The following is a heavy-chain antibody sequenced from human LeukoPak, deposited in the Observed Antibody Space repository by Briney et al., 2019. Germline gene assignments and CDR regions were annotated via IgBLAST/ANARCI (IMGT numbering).Heavy chain of an antibody. D-gene: IGHD3-16*01. J-gene: IGHJ6*03. Sequence: SGTLSLTCAVSGGSISSSNWWSWVRQPPGKGLEWIGEIYHSGSTNYNPSLKSRVTVSVDKSKNQFSLKLSSVTAADTAVYYWAVGLGLRLGELPPGDNYYYRAVWGKGPRSPSP. CDR2: IYHSGST. CDR3: AVGLGLRLGELPPGDNYYYRAV. V-gene: IGHV4-4*02. CDR1: GGSISSSNW.